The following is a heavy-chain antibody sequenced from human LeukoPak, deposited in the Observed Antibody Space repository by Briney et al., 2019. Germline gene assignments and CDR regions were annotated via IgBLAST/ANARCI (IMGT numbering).Heavy chain of an antibody. V-gene: IGHV4-39*07. J-gene: IGHJ4*02. Sequence: SETLSLTCTVSGGSISSSSYYWSWIRQPPGKGLEWIGEINHSGSTNYNPSLKSRVTISVDTSKNQFSLKLSSVTAADTAVYYCARTLYYYGSGSYSVWGQGTLVTVSS. D-gene: IGHD3-10*01. CDR2: INHSGST. CDR1: GGSISSSSYY. CDR3: ARTLYYYGSGSYSV.